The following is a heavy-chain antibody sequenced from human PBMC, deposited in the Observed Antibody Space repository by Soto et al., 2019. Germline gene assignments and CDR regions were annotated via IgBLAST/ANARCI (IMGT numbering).Heavy chain of an antibody. J-gene: IGHJ5*02. CDR1: GYTFTSYG. CDR2: ISSYNGNT. CDR3: ARGPRYCSSTSCFSGVTWFDP. D-gene: IGHD2-2*01. Sequence: ASVKVSCKASGYTFTSYGISWVRQAPGQGLEWMGWISSYNGNTNYAQKVQGRVTMTTDKSTSTTYMELRSLRSDDTAVYYCARGPRYCSSTSCFSGVTWFDPWGQGTLVTVPS. V-gene: IGHV1-18*04.